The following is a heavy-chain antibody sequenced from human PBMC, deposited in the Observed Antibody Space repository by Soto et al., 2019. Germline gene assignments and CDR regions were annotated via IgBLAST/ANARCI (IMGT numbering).Heavy chain of an antibody. CDR1: GFTFSSYG. CDR2: ISYDGSNK. CDR3: AKDLASSGWFYYHSYGMDV. Sequence: QVQLVESGGGVVQPGRSLRLSCAASGFTFSSYGMHWVRQAPGKGLEWVAVISYDGSNKYYVDSVKGRFTISRDNSKNTLYLKMNSLRVEDTAVYYCAKDLASSGWFYYHSYGMDVWGQGTTVTVSS. V-gene: IGHV3-30*18. J-gene: IGHJ6*02. D-gene: IGHD6-19*01.